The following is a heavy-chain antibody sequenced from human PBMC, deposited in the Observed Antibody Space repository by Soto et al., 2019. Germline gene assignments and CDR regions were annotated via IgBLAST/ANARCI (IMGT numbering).Heavy chain of an antibody. CDR3: AKDVSRIAAAADFDY. D-gene: IGHD6-13*01. CDR1: GFTFSSYA. CDR2: ISGSGGST. Sequence: SGGSLRLSCAASGFTFSSYAMSWVRQAPGKGLEWVSAISGSGGSTYYADSVKGRFTISRDNSKNTLYLQMNSLRAEDTAVYYCAKDVSRIAAAADFDYWGQGTLVTVSS. V-gene: IGHV3-23*01. J-gene: IGHJ4*02.